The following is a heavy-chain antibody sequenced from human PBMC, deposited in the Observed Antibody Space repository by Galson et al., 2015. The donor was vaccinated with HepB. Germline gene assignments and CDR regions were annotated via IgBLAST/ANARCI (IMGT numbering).Heavy chain of an antibody. J-gene: IGHJ6*02. CDR1: GYSITDYG. CDR3: ARDSSGWSTIPSLYYYYGMDV. Sequence: SVKVSCKASGYSITDYGMNWVRQAPGQGLEWMGWINTKTGNPTYVQGFTGRFVFSLDTSVSMAYLQISRLKAEDTAVYYCARDSSGWSTIPSLYYYYGMDVWGQGTTVTVSS. CDR2: INTKTGNP. D-gene: IGHD6-19*01. V-gene: IGHV7-4-1*04.